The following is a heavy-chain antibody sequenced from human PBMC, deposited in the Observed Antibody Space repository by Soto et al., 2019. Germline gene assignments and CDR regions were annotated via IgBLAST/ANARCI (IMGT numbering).Heavy chain of an antibody. V-gene: IGHV4-31*03. CDR1: GGSISSGGYY. D-gene: IGHD3-10*01. CDR2: IYYSGST. Sequence: SETLSLTCTVSGGSISSGGYYWSWIRQHPGKGLEWIGYIYYSGSTYYNPSLKSRVTISVDTSKNQFSLKLSSVTAADTAVYYCARGPPGTALMGYMDVWGKGTTVTVSS. CDR3: ARGPPGTALMGYMDV. J-gene: IGHJ6*03.